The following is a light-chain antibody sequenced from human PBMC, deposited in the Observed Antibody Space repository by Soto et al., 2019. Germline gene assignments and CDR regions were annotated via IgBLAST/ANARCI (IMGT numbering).Light chain of an antibody. J-gene: IGKJ1*01. CDR1: QSVSSY. CDR3: QQYGSWT. Sequence: EIVLTQSPATLSFSPGERATLSCRASQSVSSYLAWYQQKPGQAPRLLIYGASSRATGIPDRFSGSGSGTDFTLTISRLEPEDFAVYYCQQYGSWTCGQGTKGDIK. V-gene: IGKV3-20*01. CDR2: GAS.